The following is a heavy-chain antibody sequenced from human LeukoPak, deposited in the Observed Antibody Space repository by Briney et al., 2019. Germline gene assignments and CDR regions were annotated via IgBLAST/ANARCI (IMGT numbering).Heavy chain of an antibody. CDR3: ARVVPATKWSNWFDP. Sequence: SETLSLTCAVYGGSFSGYYWSWIRQPPGKGLEWIGEINHSGSTNYNPSLKSQVTISVDTSKNQFSLKLSSVTAADTAVYYCARVVPATKWSNWFDPWGQGTLVTVSS. J-gene: IGHJ5*02. V-gene: IGHV4-34*01. CDR2: INHSGST. CDR1: GGSFSGYY. D-gene: IGHD2-2*01.